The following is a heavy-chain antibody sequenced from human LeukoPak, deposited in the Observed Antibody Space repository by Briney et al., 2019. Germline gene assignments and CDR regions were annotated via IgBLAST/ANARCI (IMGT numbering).Heavy chain of an antibody. V-gene: IGHV1-2*02. Sequence: GASVKVSCKASGYSFTGYYMRWVRQAPGQGLEWMGWINPNSGGTNYAQKFQGRVTMTRHTSISTAYMELSRLRSDDTAVYYCARVRLERPFDPWGQGTLVTVSS. D-gene: IGHD1-1*01. CDR2: INPNSGGT. CDR3: ARVRLERPFDP. CDR1: GYSFTGYY. J-gene: IGHJ5*02.